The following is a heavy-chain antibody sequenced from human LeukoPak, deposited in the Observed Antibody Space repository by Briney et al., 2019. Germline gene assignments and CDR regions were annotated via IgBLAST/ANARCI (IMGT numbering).Heavy chain of an antibody. CDR2: IYPGDSDT. D-gene: IGHD4-23*01. V-gene: IGHV5-51*01. CDR1: GYSFTSYW. Sequence: GESLKISCKGSGYSFTSYWIGWVRQMPGKGLEWMGIIYPGDSDTRYSPSFQGQVTISADKSISTAYLQWSSLKASDTAMYYCARSGGGNHYYYYYMDVWGKGTTVTASS. CDR3: ARSGGGNHYYYYYMDV. J-gene: IGHJ6*03.